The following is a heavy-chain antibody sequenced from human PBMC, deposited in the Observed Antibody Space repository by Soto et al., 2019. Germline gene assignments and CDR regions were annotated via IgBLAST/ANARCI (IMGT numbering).Heavy chain of an antibody. CDR3: AKEVSLGSTVDLGY. J-gene: IGHJ4*02. CDR2: ISGSGGST. V-gene: IGHV3-23*01. D-gene: IGHD7-27*01. Sequence: EVQLLESGGDLVQPGGSLRLSCAASGFTFSLFAMSWVRQSPGKGLEWVSTISGSGGSTYYADAVKGRFIISRDNSMDTLYLQMKSLRVEDTARYYCAKEVSLGSTVDLGYWGQGSLVTVSS. CDR1: GFTFSLFA.